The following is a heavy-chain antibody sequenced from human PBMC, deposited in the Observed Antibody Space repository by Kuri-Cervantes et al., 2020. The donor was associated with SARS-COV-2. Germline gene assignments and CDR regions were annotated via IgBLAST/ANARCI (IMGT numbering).Heavy chain of an antibody. Sequence: GSLRLSCYVSGFSYHWGWIRQSPGKGLEWTGSISHSGSTYYSPSLKSRVTISADTSNNQFSLKLSSVTAADTAVYYCARVVTNPLDYDSSGSTFDPWGQGTLVTVSS. CDR1: GFSYH. J-gene: IGHJ5*02. D-gene: IGHD3-22*01. CDR3: ARVVTNPLDYDSSGSTFDP. CDR2: ISHSGST. V-gene: IGHV4-38-2*02.